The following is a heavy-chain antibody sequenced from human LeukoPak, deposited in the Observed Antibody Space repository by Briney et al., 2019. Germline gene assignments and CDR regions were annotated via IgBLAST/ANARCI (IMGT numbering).Heavy chain of an antibody. CDR3: ARLMFLWPPIYFDY. D-gene: IGHD2-8*01. CDR2: ISSSSSYI. J-gene: IGHJ4*02. CDR1: GFTFSSYS. V-gene: IGHV3-21*01. Sequence: KSGGSLRLSCAASGFTFSSYSMNWVRQAPGKGLEWVSSISSSSSYIYYADSVKGRFTISRDNAKNSLYLQMNSLRAEDTAVYYCARLMFLWPPIYFDYWGQGTLVTVSS.